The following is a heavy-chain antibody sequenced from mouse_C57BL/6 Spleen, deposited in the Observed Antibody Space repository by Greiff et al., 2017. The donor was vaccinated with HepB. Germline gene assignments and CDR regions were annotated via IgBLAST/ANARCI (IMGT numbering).Heavy chain of an antibody. CDR1: GYTFTSYW. CDR2: INPSSGYT. Sequence: QVHVKQSGAELAKPGASVKLSCKASGYTFTSYWMHWVKQRPGQGLEWIGYINPSSGYTKYNQKFKDKATLTADKSSSTAYMQLSSLTYEDSAVYYCARWGEIYYGPYYAMDYWGQGTSVTVSS. J-gene: IGHJ4*01. CDR3: ARWGEIYYGPYYAMDY. D-gene: IGHD2-1*01. V-gene: IGHV1-7*01.